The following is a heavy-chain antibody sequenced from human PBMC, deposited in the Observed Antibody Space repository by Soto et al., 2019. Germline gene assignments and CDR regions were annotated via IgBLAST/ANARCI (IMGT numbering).Heavy chain of an antibody. D-gene: IGHD6-13*01. CDR3: AAPRAAVPHTRYFDP. V-gene: IGHV3-23*01. CDR2: IGSGSRGT. J-gene: IGHJ5*02. CDR1: GFAFSNFA. Sequence: EAQLLESGGGLVQPGGSLRLSCAASGFAFSNFAMSWARQAPGKGLGWVSAIGSGSRGTHYAESVEDRFTISRDDSKNTLYLQLNSLTAADTAVYYCAAPRAAVPHTRYFDPWGQGTPVTVSP.